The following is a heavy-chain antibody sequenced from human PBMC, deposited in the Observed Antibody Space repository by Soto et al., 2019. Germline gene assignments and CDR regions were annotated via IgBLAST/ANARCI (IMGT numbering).Heavy chain of an antibody. CDR1: GYIFSKYW. V-gene: IGHV5-51*01. J-gene: IGHJ4*02. CDR3: VVYGSSAGRLFDY. CDR2: IYPGDSDT. D-gene: IGHD6-6*01. Sequence: GESLKISCKSSGYIFSKYWIGWVRQMPGKGLEWMGIIYPGDSDTRYSPSFQGQVTISADKSINTAYLQWRSLKASDTAIYYWVVYGSSAGRLFDYWGQGTLVTVSS.